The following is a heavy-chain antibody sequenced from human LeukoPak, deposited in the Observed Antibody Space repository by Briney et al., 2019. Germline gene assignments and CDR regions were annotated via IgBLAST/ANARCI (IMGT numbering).Heavy chain of an antibody. CDR3: AKERGDTIRHFDY. V-gene: IGHV4-59*12. J-gene: IGHJ4*02. D-gene: IGHD3-3*01. CDR2: IYHSGST. CDR1: GGCISSYY. Sequence: PSETLSLTCTVSGGCISSYYWSWIRQPPGKGLEWIGYIYHSGSTYYNPSLKSRVTISVDRSKNQFSLKLSSVTAADTAVYYCAKERGDTIRHFDYWGQGTLVTVSS.